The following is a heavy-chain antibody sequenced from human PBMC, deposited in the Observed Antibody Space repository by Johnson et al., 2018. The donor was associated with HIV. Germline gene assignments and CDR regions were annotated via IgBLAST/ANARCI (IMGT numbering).Heavy chain of an antibody. CDR2: IAFSGNI. CDR1: GFSFSSYG. D-gene: IGHD6-13*01. Sequence: VQLVESGGGLVQPGGSLKVSCVVSGFSFSSYGMHWVRQAPGKGLEWVSGIAFSGNINQPESVKGRFTISRDNAKNSLYLQMNSLRAEDTALYYCARGADPGIAAALVWGQGTMVTVSS. J-gene: IGHJ3*01. CDR3: ARGADPGIAAALV. V-gene: IGHV3-21*04.